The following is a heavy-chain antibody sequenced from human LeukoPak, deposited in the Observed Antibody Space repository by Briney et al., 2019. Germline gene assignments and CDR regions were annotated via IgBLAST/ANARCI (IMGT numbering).Heavy chain of an antibody. D-gene: IGHD1-26*01. CDR3: AGENNQMYSGSYYSYFDY. Sequence: ASVKVSCKASGGTFSSYAISWVRQAPGQGLEWMGGIIPIFGTANYAQKFQGRVTITADESTSTAYMELSSLRSEDTAVYYCAGENNQMYSGSYYSYFDYWGQGTLVTVSS. CDR1: GGTFSSYA. V-gene: IGHV1-69*13. CDR2: IIPIFGTA. J-gene: IGHJ4*02.